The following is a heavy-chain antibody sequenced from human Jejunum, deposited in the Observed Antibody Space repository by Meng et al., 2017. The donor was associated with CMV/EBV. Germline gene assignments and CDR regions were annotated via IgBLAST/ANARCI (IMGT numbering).Heavy chain of an antibody. CDR2: IRYDGTEI. V-gene: IGHV3-30*02. D-gene: IGHD2-21*01. J-gene: IGHJ6*02. CDR1: GFDFSSTG. Sequence: SLKISCATSGFDFSSTGMHWVRQAPGKGLVWVAFIRYDGTEIKYAESVKGRFTISRDNSKRTLFLQMNSLRVEDSAVYYCAKGSYFWGQGTTVTVSS. CDR3: AKGSYF.